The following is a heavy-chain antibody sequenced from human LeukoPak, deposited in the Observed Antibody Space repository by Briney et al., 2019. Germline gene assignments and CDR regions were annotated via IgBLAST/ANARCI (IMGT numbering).Heavy chain of an antibody. Sequence: GESLKISCKGSGYSFTSYWIGWVRQMPGKGLEWMGIIYPGDSDTGYSPSFQGQVTISDDKSISTAYLQWSSLKASDTAMYYCARHDILTGPKANGFDYWGQGTLVTVSS. D-gene: IGHD3-9*01. CDR3: ARHDILTGPKANGFDY. CDR2: IYPGDSDT. CDR1: GYSFTSYW. V-gene: IGHV5-51*01. J-gene: IGHJ4*02.